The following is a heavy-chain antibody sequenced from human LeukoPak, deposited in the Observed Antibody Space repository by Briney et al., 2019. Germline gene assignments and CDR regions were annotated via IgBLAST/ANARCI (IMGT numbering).Heavy chain of an antibody. Sequence: PSETLSLTCTVSGGSISSYYWSWIRQPAGKGLEWIGRIYIGHLYPTGGTNYNPSLKSRVTMSVDTSKKQFSLNLTSVTAADTAVYFCASEKVVTSGEDDIVVVVPALWGQGTLVTVSS. CDR2: IYIGHLYPTGGT. D-gene: IGHD2-15*01. CDR1: GGSISSYY. CDR3: ASEKVVTSGEDDIVVVVPAL. J-gene: IGHJ4*02. V-gene: IGHV4-4*07.